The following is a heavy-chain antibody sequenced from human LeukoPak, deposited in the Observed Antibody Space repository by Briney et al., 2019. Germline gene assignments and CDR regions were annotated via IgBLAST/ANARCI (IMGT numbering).Heavy chain of an antibody. CDR3: ARGEGGAVAYYFDY. CDR1: GYTFTDHY. Sequence: ASVKVSCKASGYTFTDHYMHWVRQAPGQGLEWMGWISPKSGGTNYAQKFQGRVTMTRDTSVSTAYMELSRLRSDDTAVYYCARGEGGAVAYYFDYWGQGTLVTVSS. V-gene: IGHV1-2*02. D-gene: IGHD6-19*01. J-gene: IGHJ4*02. CDR2: ISPKSGGT.